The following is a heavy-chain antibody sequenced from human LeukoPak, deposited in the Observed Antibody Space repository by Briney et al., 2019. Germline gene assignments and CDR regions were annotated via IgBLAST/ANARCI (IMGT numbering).Heavy chain of an antibody. V-gene: IGHV3-53*01. D-gene: IGHD3-3*01. CDR3: ARDFFDFWGGSWV. CDR1: GFTFSSHW. J-gene: IGHJ4*02. CDR2: IFRDGST. Sequence: GGSLRLSCAASGFTFSSHWMNWVRQAPGKGLEWVSVIFRDGSTYYGDSVRGRLSISRDNSKNMVYLQMNNLRAEDTAVYFCARDFFDFWGGSWVWGQGTLVTVSS.